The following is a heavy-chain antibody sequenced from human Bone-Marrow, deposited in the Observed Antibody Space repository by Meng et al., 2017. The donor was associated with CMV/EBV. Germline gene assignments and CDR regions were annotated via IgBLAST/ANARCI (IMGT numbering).Heavy chain of an antibody. D-gene: IGHD2-2*01. Sequence: SETLSLTCAVYGGSFSGYYWSWIRQPPGKGLEWIGEINHSGSTNYNPSLKSRVTISVDTSKNQFSLKLSSVTAADTAVYYCARGSKRCSSTSCYHGGYYYYGMDVWGQGNTVNGAS. V-gene: IGHV4-34*01. CDR3: ARGSKRCSSTSCYHGGYYYYGMDV. J-gene: IGHJ6*01. CDR2: INHSGST. CDR1: GGSFSGYY.